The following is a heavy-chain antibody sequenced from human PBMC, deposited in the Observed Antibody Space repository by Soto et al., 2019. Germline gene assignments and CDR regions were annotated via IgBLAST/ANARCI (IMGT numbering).Heavy chain of an antibody. CDR3: ARLQQQRGDFDY. D-gene: IGHD6-13*01. Sequence: PSETLSLTCTVSGGSISSSSYYWGWIRQPPGKGLEWIGSIYYSGRTYYNPSLKSRVTISVDTSKNQLSLKLSSVTAADTAVYYCARLQQQRGDFDYWGQGTLVTVSS. CDR2: IYYSGRT. CDR1: GGSISSSSYY. V-gene: IGHV4-39*01. J-gene: IGHJ4*02.